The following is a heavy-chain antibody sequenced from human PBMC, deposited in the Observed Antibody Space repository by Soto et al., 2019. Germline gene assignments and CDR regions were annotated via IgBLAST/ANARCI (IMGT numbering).Heavy chain of an antibody. CDR3: ARDKGSGSYYGAFDI. D-gene: IGHD1-26*01. J-gene: IGHJ3*02. CDR2: ISSNGGST. CDR1: GFTFSSYV. V-gene: IGHV3-64*01. Sequence: GGSLRLSCAASGFTFSSYVMHWVRQAPGKGLEYVSAISSNGGSTYYANSVKGRFTISRDNSKNTLYLQMGSPRAEDMAVYYCARDKGSGSYYGAFDIWGQGTMVTVSS.